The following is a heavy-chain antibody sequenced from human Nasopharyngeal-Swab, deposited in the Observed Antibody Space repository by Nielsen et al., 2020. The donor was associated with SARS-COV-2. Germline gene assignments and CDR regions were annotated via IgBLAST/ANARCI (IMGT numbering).Heavy chain of an antibody. D-gene: IGHD5-24*01. V-gene: IGHV3-21*04. CDR3: AKGDGLGATTASFDY. J-gene: IGHJ4*02. Sequence: GGSLRLSCAASGFTFSSYSMNWVRQAPGKGLEWVSSISSSSSYIYYADSVKGRFTISRDNAKNSLYLQMNSLIAEDTALYYCAKGDGLGATTASFDYWGQGTLVTVSS. CDR2: ISSSSSYI. CDR1: GFTFSSYS.